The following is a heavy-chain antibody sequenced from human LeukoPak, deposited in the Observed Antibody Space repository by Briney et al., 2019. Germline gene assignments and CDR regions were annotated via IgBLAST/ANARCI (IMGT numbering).Heavy chain of an antibody. CDR2: IYHSGST. D-gene: IGHD3-3*01. V-gene: IGHV4-30-2*01. CDR1: GGSISSGGYS. J-gene: IGHJ4*02. CDR3: TRGDVLRFLEWSTLDY. Sequence: SETLSLTCAVSGGSISSGGYSWSWIRQPPGKGLEWIGYIYHSGSTYYNPSLKSRVTISVDRSKNQFSLKLSSVTAAATAVYYCTRGDVLRFLEWSTLDYWGQGTLVTVSS.